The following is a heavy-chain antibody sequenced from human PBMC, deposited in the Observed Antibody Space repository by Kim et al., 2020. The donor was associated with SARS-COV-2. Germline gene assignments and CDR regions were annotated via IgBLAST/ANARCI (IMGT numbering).Heavy chain of an antibody. J-gene: IGHJ6*02. CDR2: IYYSGST. CDR1: GGSISSYY. Sequence: SETLSLTCTVSGGSISSYYWSWIRQPPGKALEWIGYIYYSGSTNYNPSLKSRVTISVDTSKNQFSLKLSSVTAADTAVYYCASIDILTGYHSYGMDVWGQGTTVTVSS. V-gene: IGHV4-59*01. CDR3: ASIDILTGYHSYGMDV. D-gene: IGHD3-9*01.